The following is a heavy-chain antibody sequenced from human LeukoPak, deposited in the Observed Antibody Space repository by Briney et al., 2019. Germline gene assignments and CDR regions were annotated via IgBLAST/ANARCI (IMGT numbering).Heavy chain of an antibody. CDR1: GGSISSYY. D-gene: IGHD4-17*01. J-gene: IGHJ4*02. Sequence: SETLSLTCTASGGSISSYYWSWIRQPPGKGLEWIGYIYTSGSTNYNPALLSRFTISVDTSKNQFSLKLSSVTAADTAVYYCAREDYGDYSIDYWGQGTLVTVAS. V-gene: IGHV4-4*09. CDR2: IYTSGST. CDR3: AREDYGDYSIDY.